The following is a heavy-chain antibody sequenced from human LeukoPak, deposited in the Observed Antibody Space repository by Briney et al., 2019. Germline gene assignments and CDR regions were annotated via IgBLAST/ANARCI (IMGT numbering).Heavy chain of an antibody. CDR2: IIGSSGST. CDR3: AKGAYDYIEIAYFDY. Sequence: GGSLRLSCVASGFSFNNYAMNWVRQAPGKGLEWVSLIIGSSGSTFYADSVKGRFTISRDKSKNTLYLQMNSLRAEDTTVYYCAKGAYDYIEIAYFDYWGQGSLVTVSS. CDR1: GFSFNNYA. J-gene: IGHJ4*02. D-gene: IGHD5-12*01. V-gene: IGHV3-23*01.